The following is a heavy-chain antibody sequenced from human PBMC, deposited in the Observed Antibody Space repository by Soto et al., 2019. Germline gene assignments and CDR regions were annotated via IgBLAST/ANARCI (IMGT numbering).Heavy chain of an antibody. J-gene: IGHJ4*02. CDR2: IRSKANSYAT. CDR3: TRPSATMDY. V-gene: IGHV3-73*01. D-gene: IGHD3-10*01. Sequence: GSLRLSCAASGFTFSGSAMHWVRQASGKGLEWVGRIRSKANSYATAYAASVKGRFTIPRDDSKNTAYLQMNSLKTEDTAVYYCTRPSATMDYWGQGTLVTVSS. CDR1: GFTFSGSA.